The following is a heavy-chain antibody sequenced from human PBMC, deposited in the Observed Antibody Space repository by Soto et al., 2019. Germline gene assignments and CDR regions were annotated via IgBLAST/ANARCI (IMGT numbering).Heavy chain of an antibody. CDR2: IIPILGIA. J-gene: IGHJ4*02. Sequence: QVQLVQSGAEVKKPGSSVKVSCKASGGTFSSYTISWVRQAPGQGLEWMGRIIPILGIANYAQKFQGRVTITADKSTSTAYMELSSLRSEDTAVYYCARDRALTGTGAIYYWGQGTLVTVSS. V-gene: IGHV1-69*08. D-gene: IGHD1-7*01. CDR3: ARDRALTGTGAIYY. CDR1: GGTFSSYT.